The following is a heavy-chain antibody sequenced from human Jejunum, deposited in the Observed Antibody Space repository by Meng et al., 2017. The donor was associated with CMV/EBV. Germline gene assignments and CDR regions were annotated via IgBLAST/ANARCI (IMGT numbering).Heavy chain of an antibody. J-gene: IGHJ4*02. Sequence: QLARVQSGAEVKKPGASVRVSCKASGYTFTHHGISWIRQAPGQGLEWMGWISCYNGDTNYAQKLQGRVTMTTDTSTNTAYMDLRGLRSDDTAVYYCARDPSNTSGRYAYFDYWGQGTLVTVSS. CDR3: ARDPSNTSGRYAYFDY. CDR1: GYTFTHHG. V-gene: IGHV1-18*01. D-gene: IGHD6-19*01. CDR2: ISCYNGDT.